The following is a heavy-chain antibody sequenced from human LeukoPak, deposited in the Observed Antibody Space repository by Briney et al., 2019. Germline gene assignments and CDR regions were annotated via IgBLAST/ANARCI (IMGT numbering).Heavy chain of an antibody. CDR1: GGSFSGYY. CDR3: ARLDYYGSGSLNDY. J-gene: IGHJ4*02. D-gene: IGHD3-10*01. CDR2: INHSGST. V-gene: IGHV4-34*01. Sequence: PSETLTLTCAVYGGSFSGYYWSWIRQPPGKGLEWIGEINHSGSTNYNPSLKSRVTISVDTSKNQFSLKLSSVTAADTAVYYCARLDYYGSGSLNDYWGQGTLVTVSS.